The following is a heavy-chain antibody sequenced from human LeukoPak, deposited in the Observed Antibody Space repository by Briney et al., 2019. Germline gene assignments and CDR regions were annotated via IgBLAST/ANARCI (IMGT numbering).Heavy chain of an antibody. Sequence: ASVKVSCKASGYTFTSYYMHWVRQAPGQGLEWMGIINTSGGSTSYAQKFQGRVTMTRDTSTSTVYMELSSLRSEDTAVYYCARSPPITMIVVVKIDYWGQGTLVTVSS. D-gene: IGHD3-22*01. CDR2: INTSGGST. J-gene: IGHJ4*02. V-gene: IGHV1-46*01. CDR3: ARSPPITMIVVVKIDY. CDR1: GYTFTSYY.